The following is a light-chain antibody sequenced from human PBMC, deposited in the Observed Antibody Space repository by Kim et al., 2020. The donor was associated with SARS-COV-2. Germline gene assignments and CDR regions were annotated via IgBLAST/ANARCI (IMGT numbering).Light chain of an antibody. CDR2: DVS. V-gene: IGLV2-11*01. CDR1: SSDVGSYNY. CDR3: CSYAGTYTLV. J-gene: IGLJ2*01. Sequence: QSALTQPRSVSGSPGQSVTISCTGTSSDVGSYNYVSWYQQHPGKVPKLMVYDVSKRPSGVPDRLSGSQSGNTASLTISGLQAEDEGDYYCCSYAGTYTLVFGGGTQLTVL.